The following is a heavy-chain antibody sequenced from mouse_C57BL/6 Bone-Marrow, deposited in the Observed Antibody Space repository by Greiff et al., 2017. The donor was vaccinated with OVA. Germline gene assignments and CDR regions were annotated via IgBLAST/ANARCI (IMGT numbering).Heavy chain of an antibody. V-gene: IGHV1-50*01. CDR3: AREVSSGYYFDY. CDR2: IDPSDSYT. J-gene: IGHJ2*01. D-gene: IGHD3-2*02. Sequence: VQLQQPGAELVKPGASVKLSCKASGYTFTSYWMQWVKQRPGQGLEWIGEIDPSDSYTNYNQKFKGKATLTVDTSSSTAYMQLSSLTSEDSAVYYCAREVSSGYYFDYWGQGTTLTVSS. CDR1: GYTFTSYW.